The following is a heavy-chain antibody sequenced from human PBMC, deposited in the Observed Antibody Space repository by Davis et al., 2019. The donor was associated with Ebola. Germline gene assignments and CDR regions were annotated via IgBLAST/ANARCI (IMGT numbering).Heavy chain of an antibody. V-gene: IGHV1-2*06. CDR3: ASTKAGLDY. J-gene: IGHJ4*02. CDR1: GYTFAAHY. D-gene: IGHD2-8*01. Sequence: AASVKVSCKASGYTFAAHYIHWVRQAPGQGLEWMGRINPNFGGKIYAQKFQDRVTMTIDTSINTAYMELDRLRSDDTAMFYCASTKAGLDYWGQGSLVTVSS. CDR2: INPNFGGK.